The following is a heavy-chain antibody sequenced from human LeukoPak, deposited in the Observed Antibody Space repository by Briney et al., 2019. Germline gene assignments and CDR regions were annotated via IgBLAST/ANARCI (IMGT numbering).Heavy chain of an antibody. Sequence: PSETLSLTCGVSGGSISNTNWWSWVRQPPGQGLEWIGEISLTGLTHYNPSLESRVTVSLDKSKNQFSLKLSSVTAADTAVYYCARYGGYPRVAFDIWGQGTMVTVSS. CDR1: GGSISNTNW. V-gene: IGHV4-4*02. D-gene: IGHD5-12*01. J-gene: IGHJ3*02. CDR3: ARYGGYPRVAFDI. CDR2: ISLTGLT.